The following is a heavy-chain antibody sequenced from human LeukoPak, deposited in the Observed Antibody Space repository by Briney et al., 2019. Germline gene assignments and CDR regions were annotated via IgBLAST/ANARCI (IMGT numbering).Heavy chain of an antibody. CDR3: ARGSRLIDY. V-gene: IGHV3-21*01. Sequence: GGSLRLSCAASGFTISSYSMNWVRQAPGKGLEWVSSISSSSSYIFSADSVKGRFTISRDNPKNSLYLQMNSLRAEDTAVYYCARGSRLIDYCGQGTLVTVSS. CDR2: ISSSSSYI. J-gene: IGHJ4*02. CDR1: GFTISSYS. D-gene: IGHD2-2*01.